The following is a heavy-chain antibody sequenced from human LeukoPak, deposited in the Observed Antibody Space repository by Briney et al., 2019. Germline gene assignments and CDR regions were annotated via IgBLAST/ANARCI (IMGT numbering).Heavy chain of an antibody. CDR1: GGTFSGYY. CDR2: INSGGST. Sequence: SETLSLTCAVYGGTFSGYYWSWIRQSPGKGLEWIGEINSGGSTNYNPSLESRVIISVDTSKNQFSLKMVSVRAADTAVYYCAREDCSGGDCTSFDYWGQGTLVTVSS. V-gene: IGHV4-34*01. CDR3: AREDCSGGDCTSFDY. J-gene: IGHJ4*02. D-gene: IGHD2-15*01.